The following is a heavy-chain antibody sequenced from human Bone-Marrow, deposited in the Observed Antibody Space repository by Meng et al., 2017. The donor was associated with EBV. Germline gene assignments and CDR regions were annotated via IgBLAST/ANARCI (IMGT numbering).Heavy chain of an antibody. J-gene: IGHJ4*02. D-gene: IGHD6-13*01. CDR2: IGSNSNYI. CDR3: ASGGLIAAAVF. Sequence: EVQLVESGGGLVKQGGSLRLSCAASGFTFSTYTMSWVRQAPGKGLGWVSSIGSNSNYIYYADSLKGRFTISKDNAKNSLYLQMNSLRADDTAVYYCASGGLIAAAVFWGQGTLVTVSS. CDR1: GFTFSTYT. V-gene: IGHV3-21*02.